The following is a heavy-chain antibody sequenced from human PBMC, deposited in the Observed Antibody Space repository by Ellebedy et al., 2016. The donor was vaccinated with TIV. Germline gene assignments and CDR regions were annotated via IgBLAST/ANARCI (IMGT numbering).Heavy chain of an antibody. CDR1: GFTFNTYA. CDR3: ARTTYTWNDYFYGVDV. J-gene: IGHJ6*02. Sequence: GGSLRLSXAASGFTFNTYAMHWVRQGSGTGLEWVAVISYDGTNEFYADSVNGRFTISRDNSKNTVTLQMNSLRPDDTAVYHCARTTYTWNDYFYGVDVWGQGTSVTVTS. CDR2: ISYDGTNE. D-gene: IGHD1-1*01. V-gene: IGHV3-30*03.